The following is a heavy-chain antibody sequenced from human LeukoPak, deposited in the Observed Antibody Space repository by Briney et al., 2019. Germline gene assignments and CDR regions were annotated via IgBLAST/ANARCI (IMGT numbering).Heavy chain of an antibody. J-gene: IGHJ4*02. CDR3: ARAGDSAPVDY. CDR2: ISSSSSYI. Sequence: GGSLRLSGAAPGFTFSSYSMTWVRQAPGKGLEWVSSISSSSSYIYYADSVKGRFTIPRDNAKNSLYLQMNSLRAEDTAVYYCARAGDSAPVDYWGQGTLVTVSS. CDR1: GFTFSSYS. V-gene: IGHV3-21*01. D-gene: IGHD3-22*01.